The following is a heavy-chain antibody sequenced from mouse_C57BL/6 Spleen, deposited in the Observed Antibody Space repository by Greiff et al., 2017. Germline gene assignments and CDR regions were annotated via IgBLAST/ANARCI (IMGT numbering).Heavy chain of an antibody. J-gene: IGHJ4*01. V-gene: IGHV1-42*01. CDR1: GYSFTGYY. Sequence: EVMLVESGPELVKPGASVKISCKASGYSFTGYYMNWVKQSPEKSLEWIGEINPSTGGTTYNQKFKAKATLTVDKSSSTAYMQLKSLTSEDSAVYYCARKGGYDGYMDYWGQGTSVTVSS. D-gene: IGHD2-3*01. CDR2: INPSTGGT. CDR3: ARKGGYDGYMDY.